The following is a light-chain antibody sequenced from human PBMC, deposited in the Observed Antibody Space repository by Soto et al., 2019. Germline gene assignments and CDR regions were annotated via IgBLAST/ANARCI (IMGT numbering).Light chain of an antibody. CDR1: SSDVGGYDY. Sequence: QSVLTQPRSVSGSPGQSVTISCTGTSSDVGGYDYVSWYQQEPGKAPKLMIYDVSKRPSGVPDRFSGSKSGNTASLTISGLQAEDEAEYYCCSYAGTYTYFFGTGTKVTVL. CDR3: CSYAGTYTYF. V-gene: IGLV2-11*01. CDR2: DVS. J-gene: IGLJ1*01.